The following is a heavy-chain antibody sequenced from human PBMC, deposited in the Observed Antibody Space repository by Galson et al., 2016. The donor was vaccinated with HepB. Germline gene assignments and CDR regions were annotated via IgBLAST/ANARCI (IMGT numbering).Heavy chain of an antibody. J-gene: IGHJ6*02. Sequence: SLRLSCSASGLTSSNQWIHWVRQAPGKGLVWVSRINTDGTITTYADSVKGRFTISRDNAKNTVYLQMNSLSAEDTAVYYCARARAKFSSVYLVYYYYGMDVWGQGTTVTVSS. D-gene: IGHD5/OR15-5a*01. V-gene: IGHV3-74*03. CDR2: INTDGTIT. CDR3: ARARAKFSSVYLVYYYYGMDV. CDR1: GLTSSNQW.